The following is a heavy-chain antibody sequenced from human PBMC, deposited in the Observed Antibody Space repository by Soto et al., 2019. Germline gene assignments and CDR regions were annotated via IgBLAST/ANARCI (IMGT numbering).Heavy chain of an antibody. V-gene: IGHV1-46*01. Sequence: ASVKVSCKAAGYTFTSYYMHLVRQAPGQGLEWMGIINPSGGSTSYAQKFQGRVTMTRDTSTSTVYMELSSLRSEDTAVYYCARGSIRGIAAGQFDYWGQGTLVTVSS. CDR2: INPSGGST. CDR1: GYTFTSYY. J-gene: IGHJ4*02. CDR3: ARGSIRGIAAGQFDY. D-gene: IGHD6-13*01.